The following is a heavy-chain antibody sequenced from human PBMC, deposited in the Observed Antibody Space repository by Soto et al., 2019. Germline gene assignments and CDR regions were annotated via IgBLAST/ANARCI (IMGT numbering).Heavy chain of an antibody. D-gene: IGHD3-3*01. V-gene: IGHV4-31*02. CDR1: GGSISSGGYY. CDR3: ARVPFRAYYDFWSGPLEIPPHLDAFDI. J-gene: IGHJ3*02. Sequence: KASETLSLTCTVSGGSISSGGYYWSWIRQHPGKGLEWIGYIYYSGSTYYNPSLKSRVTISVDTSKNQFSLKLSSVTAADTAVYYCARVPFRAYYDFWSGPLEIPPHLDAFDIWGQGTMVTVSS. CDR2: IYYSGST.